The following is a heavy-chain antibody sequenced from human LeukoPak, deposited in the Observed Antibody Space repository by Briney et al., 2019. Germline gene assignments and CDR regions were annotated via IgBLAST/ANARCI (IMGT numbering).Heavy chain of an antibody. CDR3: ARDMTTVTARYWYFDL. J-gene: IGHJ2*01. D-gene: IGHD4-17*01. CDR1: GFTFSSYG. V-gene: IGHV3-21*01. Sequence: GGTLRLSCAASGFTFSSYGMSWVRQAPGKGLEWVSSISSSSSYIYYADSVKGRFTISRDNAKNSLYLQMNSLRAEDTAVYYCARDMTTVTARYWYFDLWGRGTLVTVSS. CDR2: ISSSSSYI.